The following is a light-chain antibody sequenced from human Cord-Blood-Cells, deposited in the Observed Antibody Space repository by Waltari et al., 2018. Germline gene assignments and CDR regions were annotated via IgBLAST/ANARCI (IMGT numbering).Light chain of an antibody. CDR3: SSYTSSSTRV. CDR2: DVS. Sequence: QSALTQPASVSGSPGQSITISCPGTSSDVGGYNYVSWYQQHPGKAPKLMIYDVSNWPSGVSNRFSGSKSGNTASLTISGLQAEDEADYYCSSYTSSSTRVFGTGTKVTVL. V-gene: IGLV2-14*01. J-gene: IGLJ1*01. CDR1: SSDVGGYNY.